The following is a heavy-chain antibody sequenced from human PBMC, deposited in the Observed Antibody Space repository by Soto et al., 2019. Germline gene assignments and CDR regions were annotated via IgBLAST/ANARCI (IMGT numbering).Heavy chain of an antibody. V-gene: IGHV1-18*01. Sequence: VKVSCKASGYTFTSFGITWVRQAPGQGLEWMGWISAYNGDTNYAQNLQGRVTMTTDTSTNTAYMELRSLRSDDTAVYYCARSKSGWYEFDYWGQGTLVTVSS. CDR1: GYTFTSFG. D-gene: IGHD6-19*01. J-gene: IGHJ4*02. CDR3: ARSKSGWYEFDY. CDR2: ISAYNGDT.